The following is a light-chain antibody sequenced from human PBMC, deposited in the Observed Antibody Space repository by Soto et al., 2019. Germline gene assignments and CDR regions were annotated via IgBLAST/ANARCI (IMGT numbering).Light chain of an antibody. CDR1: QTISSW. Sequence: IQMTQSPSTLSGSVGDRFTITCRASQTISSWLAWYQQKPGKAPKILIYKASTLKSGVPSRFSGSASGTEFTLNISSLQPDDFATYYCQHYNSYSEAFGQGNKV. J-gene: IGKJ1*01. CDR2: KAS. V-gene: IGKV1-5*03. CDR3: QHYNSYSEA.